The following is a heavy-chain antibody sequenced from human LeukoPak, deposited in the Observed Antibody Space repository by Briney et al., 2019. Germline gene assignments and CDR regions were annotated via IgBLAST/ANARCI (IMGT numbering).Heavy chain of an antibody. Sequence: GGSLRLSCVASGFTFSSYEMTWVRQAPGKGLEWLSYISSSGSTIYYADSVKGRFTISRDNSENTVYLQMNSLRVEDTAVYYCAKELLWFGELGPGFDYWGQGTLVTVSS. V-gene: IGHV3-48*03. J-gene: IGHJ4*02. D-gene: IGHD3-10*01. CDR2: ISSSGSTI. CDR1: GFTFSSYE. CDR3: AKELLWFGELGPGFDY.